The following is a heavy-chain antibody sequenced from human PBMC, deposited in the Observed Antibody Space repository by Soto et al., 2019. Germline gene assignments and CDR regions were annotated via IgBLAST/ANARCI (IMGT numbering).Heavy chain of an antibody. J-gene: IGHJ6*02. Sequence: GGSLRLSCAASGFPFSSYGMHWVRQAPGKGLEWVAVISKDGNVKYYADSVKGRFTISRDNSKSTLYLQMNSLRAEDTALYYCAKGRSYYYYYGVDVWGQGPTVTVSS. V-gene: IGHV3-30*18. CDR1: GFPFSSYG. CDR2: ISKDGNVK. CDR3: AKGRSYYYYYGVDV.